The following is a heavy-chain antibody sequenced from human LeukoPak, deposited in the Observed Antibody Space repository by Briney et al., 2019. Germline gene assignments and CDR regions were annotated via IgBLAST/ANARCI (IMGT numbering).Heavy chain of an antibody. Sequence: GESLKIFCKGSGYSFTIYWIGWVRQMPGKGLEWMGIIYPGDSDSRYSPSFQGQVTMSADKSTSTAYLQWSSLKASDTAVYYCARGLLPNYDGSGSPVGYWGQGTLVTVSS. CDR3: ARGLLPNYDGSGSPVGY. V-gene: IGHV5-51*01. D-gene: IGHD3-10*01. CDR1: GYSFTIYW. J-gene: IGHJ4*02. CDR2: IYPGDSDS.